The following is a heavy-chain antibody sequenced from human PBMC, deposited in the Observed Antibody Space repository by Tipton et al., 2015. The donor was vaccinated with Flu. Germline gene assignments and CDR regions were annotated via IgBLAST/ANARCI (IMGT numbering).Heavy chain of an antibody. V-gene: IGHV3-23*01. J-gene: IGHJ2*01. CDR3: TRVEHSSGWFPGCFDL. CDR2: IVRSGTTT. CDR1: GITFSSYA. Sequence: SLRLSCTASGITFSSYAMSWVRQAPGKGLEWVSSIVRSGTTTYYADSVKGRFSISRDNSKSTLYLQMNSLRAEDTAVYYCTRVEHSSGWFPGCFDLWGRGTLVTVSS. D-gene: IGHD6-19*01.